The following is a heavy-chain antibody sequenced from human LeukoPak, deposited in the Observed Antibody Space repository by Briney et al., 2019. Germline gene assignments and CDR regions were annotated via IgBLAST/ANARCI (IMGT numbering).Heavy chain of an antibody. V-gene: IGHV1-69*04. Sequence: ASVKVSCKASGGTFSSYAISWVRQAPGQGLEWMGRIIPILGIANYAQKFQGRVTITADKSTSTAYMELSSLRSEDTAVYYCARDPAKGGDSSGYYYHLTRDYWGQGTLVTVSS. J-gene: IGHJ4*02. D-gene: IGHD3-22*01. CDR2: IIPILGIA. CDR1: GGTFSSYA. CDR3: ARDPAKGGDSSGYYYHLTRDY.